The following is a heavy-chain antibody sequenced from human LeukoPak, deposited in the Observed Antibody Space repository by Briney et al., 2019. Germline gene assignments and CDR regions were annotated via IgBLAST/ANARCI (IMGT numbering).Heavy chain of an antibody. CDR2: TNTNPGQP. D-gene: IGHD3-22*01. Sequence: ASVKVSCKASAYTFTTYAMNWMRQAPGQGHEWMGWTNTNPGQPTYAQGFTGRFVFSLDTSVSTAYLQISSLKAEDTAVYYCARAEGTYYYDSSGYQTMLGAFDIWGQGTMVTVSS. J-gene: IGHJ3*02. CDR1: AYTFTTYA. CDR3: ARAEGTYYYDSSGYQTMLGAFDI. V-gene: IGHV7-4-1*02.